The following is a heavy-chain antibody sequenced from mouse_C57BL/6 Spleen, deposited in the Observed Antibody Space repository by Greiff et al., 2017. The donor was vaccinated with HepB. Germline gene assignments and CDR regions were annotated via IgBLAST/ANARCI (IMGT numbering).Heavy chain of an antibody. CDR1: GYTFTSYW. D-gene: IGHD1-1*01. Sequence: QVQLQQPGAELVRPGSSVKLSCKASGYTFTSYWMHWVKQRPIQGLEWIGNIDPSDSETHYNQKFKDKATLTVDKSSSTAYMQLSSLTSEDSAVYYCARKRDYYGSSHWYFDVWGTGTTVTVSS. CDR2: IDPSDSET. V-gene: IGHV1-52*01. CDR3: ARKRDYYGSSHWYFDV. J-gene: IGHJ1*03.